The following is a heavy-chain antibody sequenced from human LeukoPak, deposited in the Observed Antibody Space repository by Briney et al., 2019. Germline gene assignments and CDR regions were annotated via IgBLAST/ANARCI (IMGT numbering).Heavy chain of an antibody. CDR3: ARDGPIVGAIGGPRVDY. D-gene: IGHD1-26*01. Sequence: QPGGSLRLSCAASGFRFNSHSMNWVRQVPGKGLEWVSYISSSGSTIYYADSVKGRFTISRDNAKNSLYLQMNSLRAEDTAVYYCARDGPIVGAIGGPRVDYWGQGTLVTVSS. V-gene: IGHV3-48*04. CDR2: ISSSGSTI. CDR1: GFRFNSHS. J-gene: IGHJ4*02.